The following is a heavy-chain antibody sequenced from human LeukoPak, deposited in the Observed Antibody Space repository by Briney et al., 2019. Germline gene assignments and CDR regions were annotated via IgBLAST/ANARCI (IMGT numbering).Heavy chain of an antibody. V-gene: IGHV3-30*02. J-gene: IGHJ6*03. CDR3: ARVRREMKRSLGRTTEYSYYYYMDV. Sequence: HPGGSLRLSCAASGFTFSSYAMSWVRQAPGKGLEWVAFIRYDGSNKYYADSVKGRFTISRDNSKKTLYLQMNRLRAEDTAVYYCARVRREMKRSLGRTTEYSYYYYMDVWGKGTTVTVSS. CDR2: IRYDGSNK. CDR1: GFTFSSYA. D-gene: IGHD1/OR15-1a*01.